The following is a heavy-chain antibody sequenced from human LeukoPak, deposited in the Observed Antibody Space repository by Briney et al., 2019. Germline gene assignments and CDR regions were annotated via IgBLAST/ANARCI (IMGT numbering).Heavy chain of an antibody. CDR2: ICGSGGST. J-gene: IGHJ1*01. CDR1: GFTFSSYA. V-gene: IGHV3-23*01. CDR3: AKNDCSGGSCGYFQH. Sequence: GGSLRLSCAASGFTFSSYAMGWVRQAPGKGLEWVSVICGSGGSTYYADSGKGRFTISRDNSKNTLYLQMNSLRAEDTAVYYCAKNDCSGGSCGYFQHWGQGTLVTVSS. D-gene: IGHD2-15*01.